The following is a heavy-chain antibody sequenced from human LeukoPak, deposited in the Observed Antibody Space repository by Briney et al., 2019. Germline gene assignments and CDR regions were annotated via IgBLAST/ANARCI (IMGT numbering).Heavy chain of an antibody. D-gene: IGHD6-19*01. CDR2: ISSDGGKT. J-gene: IGHJ5*02. V-gene: IGHV3-64*01. Sequence: GGSLRLSCAASGFTFSSYDMHWVRQAPGKGLEYVSTISSDGGKTNYANSVKGGFTISRDNSKNTLYLQMGSLRADDVAVYYCARAKAVAGTGGDNWFDPWGQGTLVTVSS. CDR3: ARAKAVAGTGGDNWFDP. CDR1: GFTFSSYD.